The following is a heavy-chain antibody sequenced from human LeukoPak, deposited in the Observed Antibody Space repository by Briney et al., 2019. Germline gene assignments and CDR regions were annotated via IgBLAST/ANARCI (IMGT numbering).Heavy chain of an antibody. CDR1: GYTFTGYY. Sequence: GGPVKVSCKASGYTFTGYYMHWVRQAPGQGLEWMGRINPNSGGTNYAQKFQGRVTMTRDTSISTAYMELSRLRSDDTAVYYCASPHYYDSSGQARGDYWGQGTLVTVSS. CDR2: INPNSGGT. V-gene: IGHV1-2*06. D-gene: IGHD3-22*01. J-gene: IGHJ4*02. CDR3: ASPHYYDSSGQARGDY.